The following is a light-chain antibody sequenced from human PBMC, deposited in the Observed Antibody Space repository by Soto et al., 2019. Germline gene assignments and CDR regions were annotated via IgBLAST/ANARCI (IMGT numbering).Light chain of an antibody. CDR2: DAS. V-gene: IGKV3-20*01. CDR3: QQYGSTPYT. CDR1: QSVGANY. J-gene: IGKJ2*01. Sequence: EIVLTQSPGTLSLSPGERAALSCRASQSVGANYLAWYQQKPGQAPRLLMYDASSRATGIPDRFSGSGSGTDFTLTISRLEPEDIAVYYCQQYGSTPYTFGQGTKLEIK.